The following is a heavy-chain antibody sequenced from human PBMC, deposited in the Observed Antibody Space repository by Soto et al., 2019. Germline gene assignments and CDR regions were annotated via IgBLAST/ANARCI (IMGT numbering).Heavy chain of an antibody. CDR3: ARGGLTVTSYYYYGMGV. J-gene: IGHJ6*02. D-gene: IGHD4-17*01. CDR1: GYSVISGHY. CDR2: IFHTGTT. V-gene: IGHV4-38-2*01. Sequence: SETLSLTCAVSGYSVISGHYWGFIRQPPGKGLEWIGSIFHTGTTYYNPSLKSRVTLSLDTANNQFSLKLTSVTATDTAVYYCARGGLTVTSYYYYGMGVWGQGTTVTVSS.